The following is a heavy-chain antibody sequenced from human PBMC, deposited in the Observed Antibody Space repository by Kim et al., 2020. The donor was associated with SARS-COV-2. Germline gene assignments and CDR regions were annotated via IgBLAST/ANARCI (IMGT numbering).Heavy chain of an antibody. J-gene: IGHJ6*03. Sequence: GGSLRLSCAASGFTFSSYGMHWVRQAPGKGLEWVAVISYDGSNKYYADSVKGRFTISRDNSKNTLYLQMNSLRAEDTAVYYCAKETYYYYGSGSGMDVWGKGTTVTVSS. V-gene: IGHV3-30*18. CDR2: ISYDGSNK. D-gene: IGHD3-10*01. CDR3: AKETYYYYGSGSGMDV. CDR1: GFTFSSYG.